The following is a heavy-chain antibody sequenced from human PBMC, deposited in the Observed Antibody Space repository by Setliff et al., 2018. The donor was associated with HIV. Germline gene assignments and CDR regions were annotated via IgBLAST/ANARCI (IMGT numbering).Heavy chain of an antibody. CDR2: VYYTGST. D-gene: IGHD5-18*01. V-gene: IGHV4-59*01. J-gene: IGHJ4*02. CDR1: SDSIRFYY. CDR3: ARDSGGYNYGFAVGSFDY. Sequence: ETLSLPCTVSSDSIRFYYWTWIRQPPGKGLEWIGNVYYTGSTNYNPSLKSRITISIDTSKSQFSLKLTSVAAADTAVYYCARDSGGYNYGFAVGSFDYWGQGALVTVSS.